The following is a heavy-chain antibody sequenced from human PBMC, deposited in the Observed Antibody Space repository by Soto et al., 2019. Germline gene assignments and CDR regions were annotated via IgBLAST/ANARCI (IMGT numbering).Heavy chain of an antibody. J-gene: IGHJ4*02. V-gene: IGHV1-46*01. D-gene: IGHD2-21*02. CDR1: GDTFTDYY. Sequence: QVQLVQSGAEVKKPGASVKVSCKASGDTFTDYYIHWVRQAPGQGLEWMGTVNPSGGHTTYAQHFLGRVTMTRDTSTSTLYMELTRLTSEDTAVYYCARGGHVVVVTAALDDWGQGTLVTVSS. CDR3: ARGGHVVVVTAALDD. CDR2: VNPSGGHT.